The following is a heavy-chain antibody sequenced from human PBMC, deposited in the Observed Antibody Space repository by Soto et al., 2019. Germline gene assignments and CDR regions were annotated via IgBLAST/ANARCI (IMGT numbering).Heavy chain of an antibody. V-gene: IGHV1-2*04. CDR2: INPNSGGT. CDR1: GYTFTGYY. CDR3: AREGFYGDHEPGVGYYYYYGMDV. J-gene: IGHJ6*02. Sequence: GASVKVSCKASGYTFTGYYMHWVRQAPGQGLEWMGWINPNSGGTNYAQKFQGWVTMTRDTSISTAYMELSRLRSDDTAVYYCAREGFYGDHEPGVGYYYYYGMDVWGQGTTVTVSS. D-gene: IGHD4-17*01.